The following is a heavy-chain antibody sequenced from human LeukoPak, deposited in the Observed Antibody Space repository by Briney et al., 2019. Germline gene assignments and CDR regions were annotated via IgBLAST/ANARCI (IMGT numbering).Heavy chain of an antibody. J-gene: IGHJ4*02. CDR3: ARHFRSNGDYGPPDY. D-gene: IGHD4-17*01. Sequence: GGSLRLSCAASGFTFRTFGMNWVRQAPGKGLEWVSSIGSRNIYIYYADSVKGRFTISRDNAKNSLYLQMNSLRAEDTAVYYCARHFRSNGDYGPPDYWGQGTLVTVSS. CDR1: GFTFRTFG. V-gene: IGHV3-21*04. CDR2: IGSRNIYI.